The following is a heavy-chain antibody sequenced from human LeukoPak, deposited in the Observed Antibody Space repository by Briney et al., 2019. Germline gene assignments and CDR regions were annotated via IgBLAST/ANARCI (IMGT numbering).Heavy chain of an antibody. CDR1: GFTFSSYG. J-gene: IGHJ6*04. CDR3: VVGSSWYNYYGMDV. Sequence: GGSLRLSRAASGFTFSSYGMHWVRQAPGKGLEWVAVISYDGSNKYYADSVKGRFTISRDNSKNTLYLQMNSLRAEDTAVYYCVVGSSWYNYYGMDVWGKGTTVTVSS. D-gene: IGHD6-13*01. CDR2: ISYDGSNK. V-gene: IGHV3-30*03.